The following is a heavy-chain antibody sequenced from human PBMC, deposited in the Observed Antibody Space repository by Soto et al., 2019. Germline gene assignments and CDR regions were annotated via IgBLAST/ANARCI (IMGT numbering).Heavy chain of an antibody. J-gene: IGHJ5*02. CDR1: GDSISDTRYY. D-gene: IGHD4-17*01. CDR2: ISHDGHA. V-gene: IGHV4-39*01. CDR3: ARQVYGDYLGGNWFDP. Sequence: PSETLSLTCSVLGDSISDTRYYWGWIRQSPEKGLEWIGIISHDGHAYFNPSLKSRVTLFADTSRNQFSLKMKSVTVADTALYFCARQVYGDYLGGNWFDPWGQGALVTVSS.